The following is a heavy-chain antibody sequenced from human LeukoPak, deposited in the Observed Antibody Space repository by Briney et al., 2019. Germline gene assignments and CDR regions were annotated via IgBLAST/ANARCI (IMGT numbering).Heavy chain of an antibody. CDR3: TRLTMVRGLIVYFDY. J-gene: IGHJ4*02. Sequence: SETLSLTCTVSGGSISSSSYYWGWIRQPPGKGLEWIGSIYYSGSTYYNPSLKSRVTISVDTSKNQFSLKLSSVTAADTAVYYCTRLTMVRGLIVYFDYWGQGTLVTVSS. CDR1: GGSISSSSYY. CDR2: IYYSGST. V-gene: IGHV4-39*07. D-gene: IGHD3-10*01.